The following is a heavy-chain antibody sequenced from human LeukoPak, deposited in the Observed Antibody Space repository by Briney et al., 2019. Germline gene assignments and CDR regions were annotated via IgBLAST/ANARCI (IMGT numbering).Heavy chain of an antibody. CDR2: INHSGST. CDR1: GGSFSGYY. J-gene: IGHJ4*02. V-gene: IGHV4-34*01. CDR3: ARRPGYSSGWYRALDY. Sequence: SETPSLTCAVYGGSFSGYYWSWIRQPPGKGLEWIGEINHSGSTNYNPSLKSRVTISVDTSKNQFSLKLSSVTAADTAVYYCARRPGYSSGWYRALDYWGQGTLVTVSS. D-gene: IGHD6-19*01.